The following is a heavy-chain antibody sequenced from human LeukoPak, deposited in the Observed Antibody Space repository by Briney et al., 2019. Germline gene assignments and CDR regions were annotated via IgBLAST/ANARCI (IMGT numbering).Heavy chain of an antibody. V-gene: IGHV1-69*13. CDR2: IIPIFGTA. Sequence: GASVKVSCKASGGTFSSYAISWVRQAPGQGLEWMGGIIPIFGTANYAQKFQGRVTITADESTSTAYMELSSLRSEDTAVYYCARGGKLEYSSSLGYWGQGTLVTVSS. J-gene: IGHJ4*02. CDR1: GGTFSSYA. D-gene: IGHD6-6*01. CDR3: ARGGKLEYSSSLGY.